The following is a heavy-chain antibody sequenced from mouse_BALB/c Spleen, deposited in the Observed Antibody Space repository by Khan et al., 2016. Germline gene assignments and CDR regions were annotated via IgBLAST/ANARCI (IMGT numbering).Heavy chain of an antibody. V-gene: IGHV14-3*02. CDR1: GFNIKDTY. CDR3: ARSPYDYDVGFDY. J-gene: IGHJ3*01. Sequence: VRLQQSGAELVKPGASVKLSCTASGFNIKDTYMHWVKQRPEQGLEWIGRIDPANGNTKYDPKFQGKATITADTSSNTAYLQLSSLTSEDTAVYYCARSPYDYDVGFDYWGQGTLVTVSA. D-gene: IGHD2-4*01. CDR2: IDPANGNT.